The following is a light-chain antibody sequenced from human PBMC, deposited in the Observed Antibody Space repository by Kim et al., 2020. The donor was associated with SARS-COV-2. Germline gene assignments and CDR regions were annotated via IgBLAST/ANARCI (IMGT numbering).Light chain of an antibody. Sequence: EIVLTQSPGTLSLSPGERATLSCRASQSVSSSSLAWYQQKPGQAPRLLICGASSRATGIPDRFSGSGSGTDFTLTISRLEPEDFAVYYCQKYGSSPRTFGQGTQVEIK. CDR1: QSVSSSS. CDR2: GAS. J-gene: IGKJ1*01. V-gene: IGKV3-20*01. CDR3: QKYGSSPRT.